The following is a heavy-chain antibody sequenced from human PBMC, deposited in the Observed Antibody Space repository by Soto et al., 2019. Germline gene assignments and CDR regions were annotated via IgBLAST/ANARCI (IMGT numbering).Heavy chain of an antibody. CDR1: GVSISNGGYY. J-gene: IGHJ4*02. V-gene: IGHV4-31*03. CDR2: IDDTGAT. CDR3: AREMYTTRFDS. Sequence: SETLSLTCSVSGVSISNGGYYWNWIRQHPGKGLEWIGYIDDTGATYYNPSLRSRVSMSVDTSRNQFSLRLTFVTAADTAIYYCAREMYTTRFDSWGLGTLVTVSS. D-gene: IGHD1-1*01.